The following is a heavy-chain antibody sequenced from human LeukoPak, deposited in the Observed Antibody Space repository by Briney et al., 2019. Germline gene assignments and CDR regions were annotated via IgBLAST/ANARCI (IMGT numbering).Heavy chain of an antibody. J-gene: IGHJ4*02. V-gene: IGHV3-21*01. Sequence: SGGSLRLSCAASGFTFSSYSMNWVRQAPGKGLEWVSSISSSSIYIYYADSLKGRFTISRDNAKNSLYLQMNSLRAEDTAVYYCTKPSRIGYFDSSAHWGQGTLVTVSS. CDR2: ISSSSIYI. CDR1: GFTFSSYS. D-gene: IGHD3-22*01. CDR3: TKPSRIGYFDSSAH.